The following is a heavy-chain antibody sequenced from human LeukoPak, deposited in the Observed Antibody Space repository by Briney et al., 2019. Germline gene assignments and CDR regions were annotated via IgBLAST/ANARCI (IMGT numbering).Heavy chain of an antibody. D-gene: IGHD2-21*02. CDR1: GGSISSGDYY. J-gene: IGHJ4*02. V-gene: IGHV4-61*02. CDR3: ARALLTAFDY. Sequence: SETLSLTCTVSGGSISSGDYYWSWFRRPAGKGLEWIGRIFTSGNTNYNPSLKSRVTISVNTSKNQFSLKLSSVTAADTAVYYCARALLTAFDYWGQGTLVTVSS. CDR2: IFTSGNT.